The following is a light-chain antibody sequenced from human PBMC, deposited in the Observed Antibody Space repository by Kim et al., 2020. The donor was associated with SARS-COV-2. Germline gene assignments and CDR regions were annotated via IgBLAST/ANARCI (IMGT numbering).Light chain of an antibody. J-gene: IGLJ1*01. V-gene: IGLV3-19*01. CDR3: SSRDSSGKYSV. CDR1: SLRRFY. Sequence: SSELTQDPAVSVALGQTVRITCQGDSLRRFYASWYQLKPGQAPVFVLYGKNNRPSGIPDRFSGSSSGNTASMTITGAQAEDEADYYCSSRDSSGKYSVFG. CDR2: GKN.